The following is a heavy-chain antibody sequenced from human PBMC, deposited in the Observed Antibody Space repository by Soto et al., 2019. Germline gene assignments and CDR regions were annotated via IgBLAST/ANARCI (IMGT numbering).Heavy chain of an antibody. CDR3: ASARVADSALDH. V-gene: IGHV3-30*03. CDR1: EVHCSNNR. D-gene: IGHD3-3*01. CDR2: ISYDSSEI. Sequence: LRLSCVGSEVHCSNNRMNLVHQAPGKGLEWVAFISYDSSEIFYADSVKGRFTISRDNPENTLFLHMNSPRADDTSVYYCASARVADSALDHGGKGSLGTVS. J-gene: IGHJ4*01.